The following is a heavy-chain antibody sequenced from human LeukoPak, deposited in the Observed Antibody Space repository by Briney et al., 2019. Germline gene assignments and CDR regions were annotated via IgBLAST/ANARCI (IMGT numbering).Heavy chain of an antibody. V-gene: IGHV1-18*01. CDR1: GYTFTSYG. J-gene: IGHJ4*02. D-gene: IGHD3-10*01. CDR3: ARSYYYGSGSYYKPTEFDY. Sequence: ASVKVSCKASGYTFTSYGISWVRQVPGQGLEWMGWISAYNGNTNYAQKLQGRVTMTTDTSTSTAYMELRSLRSDDTAVYYCARSYYYGSGSYYKPTEFDYWGQGTLVTVSS. CDR2: ISAYNGNT.